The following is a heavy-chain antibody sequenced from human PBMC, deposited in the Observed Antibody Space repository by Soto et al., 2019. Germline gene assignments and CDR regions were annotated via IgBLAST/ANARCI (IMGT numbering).Heavy chain of an antibody. CDR1: GGSISSYY. CDR3: ARHGRWHDLDI. D-gene: IGHD1-1*01. J-gene: IGHJ3*02. Sequence: QVQLQESGPGLVKPSETLSLTCTVSGGSISSYYWSWIRQPPGKGLEWIGYIYYSGSTNYNPSLKXXVTISVDPSKNQFSLKLSSVTAADTAVYYCARHGRWHDLDIWGQGTMVTVSS. V-gene: IGHV4-59*08. CDR2: IYYSGST.